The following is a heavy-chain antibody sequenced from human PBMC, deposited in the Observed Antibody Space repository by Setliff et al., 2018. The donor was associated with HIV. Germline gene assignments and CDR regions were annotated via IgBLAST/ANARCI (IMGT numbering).Heavy chain of an antibody. CDR2: IYHSGST. Sequence: PSETLSLTCAVSGYSLSSDYYWGWIRQPPGKGLEWIASIYHSGSTNYNPSLKTRVTISVDTSKNQFSLKLSSVTAADTAVYFCARGYYDILTGYYSSGIWDYWGQGTLVTAPQ. J-gene: IGHJ4*02. CDR3: ARGYYDILTGYYSSGIWDY. D-gene: IGHD3-9*01. V-gene: IGHV4-38-2*01. CDR1: GYSLSSDYY.